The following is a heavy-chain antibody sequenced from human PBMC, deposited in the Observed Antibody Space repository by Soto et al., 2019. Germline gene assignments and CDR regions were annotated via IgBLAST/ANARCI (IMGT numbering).Heavy chain of an antibody. V-gene: IGHV3-23*01. CDR3: AKDRVRVTIFGVVDDAFDI. J-gene: IGHJ3*02. CDR2: ISGSGGST. Sequence: EVQLLESGGGLVQPGGSLRLSCAASGFTFSSYAMSWVRQAPGKGLEWVSAISGSGGSTYYADSVKGRFTISRDNSKNKLYLQMNSLRAEDTAVYYCAKDRVRVTIFGVVDDAFDIWGQGTMVTVSS. CDR1: GFTFSSYA. D-gene: IGHD3-3*01.